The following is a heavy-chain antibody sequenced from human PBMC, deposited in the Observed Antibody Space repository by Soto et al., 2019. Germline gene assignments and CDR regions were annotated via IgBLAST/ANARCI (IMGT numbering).Heavy chain of an antibody. J-gene: IGHJ2*01. V-gene: IGHV3-23*01. CDR2: SSGVGVSS. D-gene: IGHD3-3*01. CDR3: SGLRRFFFFQAEDGIRDL. Sequence: VREAPGEGLECVSASSGVGVSSYYADSVKGRFTISRDNSKNTVFRQMNSLRADDTAVYDWSGLRRFFFFQAEDGIRDL.